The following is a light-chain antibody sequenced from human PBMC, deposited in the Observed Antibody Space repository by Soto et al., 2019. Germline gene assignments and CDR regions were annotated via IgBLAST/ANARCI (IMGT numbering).Light chain of an antibody. CDR2: RNN. V-gene: IGLV1-47*01. CDR3: ATWDASLSGNVV. CDR1: SSNIGGNY. J-gene: IGLJ7*01. Sequence: QSVLTQPPSASGTPGQRVTIPCSGSSSNIGGNYVFWYQHLPGTAPKLIIYRNNQRPSGVPDRFSGSKSGTSASLAISGLRAEDEADYYGATWDASLSGNVVFGGGTQLTVL.